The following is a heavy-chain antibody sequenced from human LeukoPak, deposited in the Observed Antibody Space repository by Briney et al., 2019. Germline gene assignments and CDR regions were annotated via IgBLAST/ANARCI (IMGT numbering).Heavy chain of an antibody. CDR1: GFTVGSKY. CDR2: LYSGGDT. Sequence: GGSLRLSCAASGFTVGSKYMNWVRQPPGKGLEWVSILYSGGDTYYSDSVKGRFTISRDNSRNTLSLQMNSLRVGDTAVYYCARVGDHYHWNFDLWGRGTLVTVSS. CDR3: ARVGDHYHWNFDL. D-gene: IGHD3-10*01. J-gene: IGHJ2*01. V-gene: IGHV3-53*01.